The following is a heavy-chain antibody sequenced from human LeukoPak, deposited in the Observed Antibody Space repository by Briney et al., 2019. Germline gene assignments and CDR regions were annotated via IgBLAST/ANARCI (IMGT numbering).Heavy chain of an antibody. CDR3: AKDINPPANYYGSGSLAD. D-gene: IGHD3-10*01. V-gene: IGHV3-9*01. Sequence: GGSLRLSCAASGFTFDDYAMHWVRQAPGKGLEWVSGISWNSDSIGYADSVKGRFTISRDNAKNSLYLQMNSLRAEDTALYYCAKDINPPANYYGSGSLADWGQGTLVTVSS. J-gene: IGHJ4*02. CDR1: GFTFDDYA. CDR2: ISWNSDSI.